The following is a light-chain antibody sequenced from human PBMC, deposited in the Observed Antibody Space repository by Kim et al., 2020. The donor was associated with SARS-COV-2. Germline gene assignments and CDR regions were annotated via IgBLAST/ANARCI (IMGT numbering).Light chain of an antibody. CDR1: QSVSSW. CDR2: KAS. Sequence: AFVGDRVTNTCRASQSVSSWLGWYQQKPGKAPKRLIYKASSLESGVPSRFSGSGSGTEFTLTISSLQPDDFATYYCQQYNSYPRTFGQGTKVDIK. CDR3: QQYNSYPRT. V-gene: IGKV1-5*03. J-gene: IGKJ1*01.